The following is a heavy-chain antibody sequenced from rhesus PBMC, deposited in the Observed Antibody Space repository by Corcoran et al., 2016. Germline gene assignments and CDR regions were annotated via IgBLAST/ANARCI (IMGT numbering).Heavy chain of an antibody. CDR3: AILPWVTIMFGGVDV. V-gene: IGHV4-160*01. D-gene: IGHD3-34*01. CDR1: GGSISGYY. CDR2: IYGSGGST. J-gene: IGHJ5-1*01. Sequence: QVQLQESGPGLVKPSETLSLTCAVSGGSISGYYWSWIRQPPGKGLEWIGRIYGSGGSTDYNPYRKSRGTNSTDTAKKQCSLKLRSVTAADTGVYYCAILPWVTIMFGGVDVWGPGVLVTVSS.